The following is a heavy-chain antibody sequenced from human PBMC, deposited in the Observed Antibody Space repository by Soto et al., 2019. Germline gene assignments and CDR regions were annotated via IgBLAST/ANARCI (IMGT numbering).Heavy chain of an antibody. Sequence: SETMSLTCAVSGSSVCSGYYWSWIRPPPGKGLEWIGYIFSSGTTYYNPSLKSRLTMSLDASQNQFSLKLNSLTDADTAVYFCARVPSPFDYYYAMDVWGQGTTVTVSS. CDR1: GSSVCSGYY. V-gene: IGHV4-30-4*01. D-gene: IGHD3-16*01. J-gene: IGHJ6*02. CDR2: IFSSGTT. CDR3: ARVPSPFDYYYAMDV.